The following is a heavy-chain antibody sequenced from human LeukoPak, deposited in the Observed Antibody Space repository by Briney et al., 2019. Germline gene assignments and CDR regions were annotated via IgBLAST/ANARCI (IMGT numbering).Heavy chain of an antibody. Sequence: PSETLSLTCTVSGGSISSYYWSWIRQPAGKGLEWIGRIYTSGSTIYNPSLKSRVTMSVDTSKNQFSLKLISVTAADTAVYYCARDTLWGAAGGTFDYWGQGTLVTVSS. CDR3: ARDTLWGAAGGTFDY. J-gene: IGHJ4*02. CDR1: GGSISSYY. V-gene: IGHV4-4*07. D-gene: IGHD6-13*01. CDR2: IYTSGST.